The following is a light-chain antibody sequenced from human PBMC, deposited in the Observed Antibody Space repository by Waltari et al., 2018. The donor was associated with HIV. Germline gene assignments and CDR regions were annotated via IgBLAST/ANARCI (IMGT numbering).Light chain of an antibody. Sequence: SSELTQDSAVSVALGQTVRIPCQGYSTRSYYHRRYQQNPGQAPVIVIYGKNTRPSGIPDRFSASSSGTTASLTIIGAQAEDEADYYCNSRDTSGNHQVFGGGTTLTVL. CDR2: GKN. CDR1: STRSYY. V-gene: IGLV3-19*01. J-gene: IGLJ2*01. CDR3: NSRDTSGNHQV.